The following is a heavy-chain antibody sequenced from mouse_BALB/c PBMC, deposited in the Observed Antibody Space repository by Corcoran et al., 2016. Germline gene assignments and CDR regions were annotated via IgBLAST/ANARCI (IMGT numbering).Heavy chain of an antibody. D-gene: IGHD4-1*01. CDR1: GFNIKDTY. CDR3: ANWDWYFDV. V-gene: IGHV14-3*02. Sequence: EVQLQQSGAELVKPGASVKLSCTASGFNIKDTYMHWVKQRPEQGLEWIGRIDPANGNTKYDPKFQGKATITADTSSNTAYLQLSSLTSEDTPVYYCANWDWYFDVWGAGTTVTVSS. CDR2: IDPANGNT. J-gene: IGHJ1*01.